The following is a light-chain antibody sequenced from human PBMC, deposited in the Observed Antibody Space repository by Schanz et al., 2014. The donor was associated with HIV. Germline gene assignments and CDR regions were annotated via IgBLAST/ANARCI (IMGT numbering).Light chain of an antibody. J-gene: IGKJ3*01. CDR2: AAS. CDR1: QSIGNS. Sequence: DIQMTQSPSTLSASVGDRITITCRASQSIGNSLAWFQQKPGRAPQLLIYAASSLQSGVPSRFSGSGSGTDFTLTISSLQPEDFATYYCQQLNRFPFPFGPGTKVDLK. CDR3: QQLNRFPFP. V-gene: IGKV1-12*02.